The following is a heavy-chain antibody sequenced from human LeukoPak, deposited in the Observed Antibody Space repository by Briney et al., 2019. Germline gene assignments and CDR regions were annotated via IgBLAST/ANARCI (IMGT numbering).Heavy chain of an antibody. J-gene: IGHJ6*02. D-gene: IGHD2-2*02. CDR2: IYYSGST. V-gene: IGHV4-59*01. Sequence: SETLSLTCTVSGGSISSYYWSWIRQPPGKGLEWIGYIYYSGSTNYNPSLKSRVTISVDTSKNQFSLKLSSVTAADTAVYYCARVSYCSSTSCYTGGSPFYYYGMDVWGQGTTVTVSS. CDR3: ARVSYCSSTSCYTGGSPFYYYGMDV. CDR1: GGSISSYY.